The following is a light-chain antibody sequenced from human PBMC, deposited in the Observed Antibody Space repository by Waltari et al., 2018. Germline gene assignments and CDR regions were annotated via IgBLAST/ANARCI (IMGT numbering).Light chain of an antibody. J-gene: IGLJ3*02. CDR1: SSNIGAGYD. V-gene: IGLV1-40*01. CDR3: QSYDSSLGVV. Sequence: SVLTQPPSVSGAPGQRVTISCTGSSSNIGAGYDVHWYQQRPGTAPKLLIYGTNNRPSGFPVRFLGSKSGTSASLAITGLQAEDEANYYCQSYDSSLGVVFGGGTRLTVL. CDR2: GTN.